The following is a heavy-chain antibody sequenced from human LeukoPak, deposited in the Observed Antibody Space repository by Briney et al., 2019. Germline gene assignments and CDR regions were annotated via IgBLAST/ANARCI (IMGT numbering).Heavy chain of an antibody. V-gene: IGHV3-23*01. CDR2: TSSSDAGT. CDR3: ARDGRGYSSSSGYFDY. Sequence: GGSLRLSCAAFGFPLSSYAMSWVRQAPGKGLEWVSATSSSDAGTYHAGSVRGRFTISRDNSKNTLYLQMNSLRVEDAAVYYCARDGRGYSSSSGYFDYWGQGTLVTVSS. CDR1: GFPLSSYA. J-gene: IGHJ4*02. D-gene: IGHD6-6*01.